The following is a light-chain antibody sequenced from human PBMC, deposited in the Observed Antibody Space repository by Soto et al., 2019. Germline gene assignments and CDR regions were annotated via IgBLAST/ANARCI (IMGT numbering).Light chain of an antibody. Sequence: DIQMTQSPSSLSASVGDRVTITCQASQDIKNYLNWYQQKPGKAPKLLIYEATNLETGVPSRFSGSGSGRSFTFSISSLQNENIATYYCQQCDDFITFGGGTRIEIK. CDR1: QDIKNY. CDR3: QQCDDFIT. V-gene: IGKV1-33*01. J-gene: IGKJ4*01. CDR2: EAT.